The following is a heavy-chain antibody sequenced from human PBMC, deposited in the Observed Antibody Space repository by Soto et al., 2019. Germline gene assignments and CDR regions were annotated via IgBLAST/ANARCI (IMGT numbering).Heavy chain of an antibody. D-gene: IGHD2-2*01. J-gene: IGHJ4*02. CDR3: ARGRSTGWDGGNDF. CDR2: VHSSGST. CDR1: GGSVSDYY. V-gene: IGHV4-59*08. Sequence: QVQLQESGPGLVKPSETLSLTCTVSGGSVSDYYWSWIRQFPGKGLEWIGYVHSSGSTKYNPSLKSRVAMSIDKPKKQFSLSLSSVTATDTAVYYCARGRSTGWDGGNDFWGQGTLVTVSS.